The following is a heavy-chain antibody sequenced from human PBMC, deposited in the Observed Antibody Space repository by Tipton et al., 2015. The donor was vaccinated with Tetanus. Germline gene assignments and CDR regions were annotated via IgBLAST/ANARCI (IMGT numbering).Heavy chain of an antibody. J-gene: IGHJ3*02. D-gene: IGHD1-1*01. V-gene: IGHV1-69*06. CDR3: ATVGAGLRRREGPLDS. Sequence: QLVQSGAEVKKPGSSVKVSCKASGGNFYGSAIIWVRQAPGHGLEWMGMIVPLFGSAYYAQKFQDRVTITADKSASTAYLDLRSLKSDDTAVYYCATVGAGLRRREGPLDSWGQGTMVTVSS. CDR2: IVPLFGSA. CDR1: GGNFYGSA.